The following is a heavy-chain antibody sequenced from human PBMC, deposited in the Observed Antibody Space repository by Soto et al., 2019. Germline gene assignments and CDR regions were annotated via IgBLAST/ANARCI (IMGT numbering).Heavy chain of an antibody. Sequence: GGSLRLSCAASGFTFSSYEMNWVRQTPGKGLEWVSYISSSGSTIYYADSVKGRFTISRDNAKNSLYLQMNSLRAEDTAVYYCAREIPHPHYWGQGTLVTVSS. CDR2: ISSSGSTI. CDR3: AREIPHPHY. V-gene: IGHV3-48*03. D-gene: IGHD2-21*01. CDR1: GFTFSSYE. J-gene: IGHJ4*02.